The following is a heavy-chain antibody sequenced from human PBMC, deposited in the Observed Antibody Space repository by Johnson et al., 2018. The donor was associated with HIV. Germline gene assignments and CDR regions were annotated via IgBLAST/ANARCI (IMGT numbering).Heavy chain of an antibody. D-gene: IGHD1-26*01. CDR2: INWNGGST. CDR1: GFTFDDYG. CDR3: AKDPVGATWAFDI. J-gene: IGHJ3*02. V-gene: IGHV3-20*04. Sequence: VQLVESGGGVVRPGGSLRVSCAASGFTFDDYGMSWVRQAPGKGLEWVSGINWNGGSTGYADSVKGRFTISRDNAKNTLYLQMNSLRAEDTAVYYCAKDPVGATWAFDIWGKGTLVTVSS.